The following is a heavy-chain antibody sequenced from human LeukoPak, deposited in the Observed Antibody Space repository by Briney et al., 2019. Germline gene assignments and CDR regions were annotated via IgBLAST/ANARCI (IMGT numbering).Heavy chain of an antibody. D-gene: IGHD3-3*01. Sequence: PGGSLRLSCAASGFTFSTYEINWVRQAPGKGLEWISYISGSADTAYYADSVKGRFTMSRDNARNSLYLQMNSLRAEDTAVYYCAKVPSPYYDFWSGYPSPGYYYYYMDVWGKGTTVTVSS. CDR2: ISGSADTA. J-gene: IGHJ6*03. CDR1: GFTFSTYE. V-gene: IGHV3-48*03. CDR3: AKVPSPYYDFWSGYPSPGYYYYYMDV.